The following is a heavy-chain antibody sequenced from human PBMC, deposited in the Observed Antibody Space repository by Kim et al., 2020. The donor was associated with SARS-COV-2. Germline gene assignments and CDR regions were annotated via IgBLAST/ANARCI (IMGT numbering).Heavy chain of an antibody. V-gene: IGHV3-7*01. CDR2: IKPDGSQK. Sequence: GGSLRLSCAASGFTFSTSWMSWVRQAPGEGLEWVGNIKPDGSQKHYVDSVKGRFTISRDNAENSLYLQMNSLRAEDTAVYYCARDGPRLTPFDYWGQGALVTVSS. CDR1: GFTFSTSW. J-gene: IGHJ4*02. D-gene: IGHD2-21*02. CDR3: ARDGPRLTPFDY.